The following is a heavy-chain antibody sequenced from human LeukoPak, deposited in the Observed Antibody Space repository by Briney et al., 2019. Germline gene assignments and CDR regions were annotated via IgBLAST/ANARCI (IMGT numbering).Heavy chain of an antibody. J-gene: IGHJ5*02. D-gene: IGHD5-24*01. Sequence: PSETLSLTCTVSGGSISSSSYYWSWIRQPPGKGLEWIGYIYYSGSTNYNPSLKSRVTISVDTSKNQFSLKLSSVTAADTAVYYCARGRDWFDPWGQGTLVTVSS. CDR2: IYYSGST. CDR3: ARGRDWFDP. V-gene: IGHV4-61*01. CDR1: GGSISSSSYY.